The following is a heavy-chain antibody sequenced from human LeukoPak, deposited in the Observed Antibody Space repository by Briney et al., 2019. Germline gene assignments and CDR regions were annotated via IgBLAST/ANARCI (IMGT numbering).Heavy chain of an antibody. CDR3: ARDTYGSGNFYEY. CDR1: GFTFSSYW. CDR2: ISSDESST. V-gene: IGHV3-74*01. Sequence: PGGSLRLSCAASGFTFSSYWMHWVRQVPGKGLVWVSRISSDESSTTYADSVKGRFTISRDNAKNTLYLQMNSLRAEDTAVYYCARDTYGSGNFYEYWCQGTLVMVSS. J-gene: IGHJ4*02. D-gene: IGHD3-10*01.